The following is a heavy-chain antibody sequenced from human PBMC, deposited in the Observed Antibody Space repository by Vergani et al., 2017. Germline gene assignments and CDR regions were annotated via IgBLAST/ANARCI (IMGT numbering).Heavy chain of an antibody. CDR3: ARKGVGDWYFDL. V-gene: IGHV3-23*01. CDR1: GFTFSSYA. CDR2: ISCSGGSK. Sequence: EVQLLESGGGLVQPGGSLRLSCAASGFTFSSYAMSWVRQAPGKGLEWVSAISCSGGSKYYADSVKVRFSIARDNSKNTLYLKMKSLGAEDTAVYYCARKGVGDWYFDLWGRGTLVTVSS. D-gene: IGHD1-26*01. J-gene: IGHJ2*01.